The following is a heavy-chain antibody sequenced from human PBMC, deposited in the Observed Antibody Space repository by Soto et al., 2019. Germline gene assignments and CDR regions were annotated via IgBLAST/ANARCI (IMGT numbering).Heavy chain of an antibody. CDR2: ISAYNGNT. D-gene: IGHD3-3*01. V-gene: IGHV1-18*01. CDR3: ARVPRGHYDFWSGYMEYYFDY. J-gene: IGHJ4*02. Sequence: GASVKVSCKASGYTFTSYGISWVRQAPGQGLEWMGWISAYNGNTNYAQKLQGRVTMTTDTSTSTAYMELRSLRSDDTAVYYCARVPRGHYDFWSGYMEYYFDYWGQGTLVTVSS. CDR1: GYTFTSYG.